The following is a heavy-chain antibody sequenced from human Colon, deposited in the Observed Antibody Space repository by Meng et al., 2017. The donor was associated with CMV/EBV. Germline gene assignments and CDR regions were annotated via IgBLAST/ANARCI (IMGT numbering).Heavy chain of an antibody. D-gene: IGHD6-13*01. CDR1: DFSFSSFW. V-gene: IGHV3-74*03. CDR2: INSDGSST. CDR3: AREHSTSWNAFDL. Sequence: AASDFSFSSFWMHWVRQVPGKGLVWLSRINSDGSSTTYADSVKGRFTISRDNAKKTLFLQMNSLTTEETAVYYCAREHSTSWNAFDLWGQGTMVTVSS. J-gene: IGHJ3*01.